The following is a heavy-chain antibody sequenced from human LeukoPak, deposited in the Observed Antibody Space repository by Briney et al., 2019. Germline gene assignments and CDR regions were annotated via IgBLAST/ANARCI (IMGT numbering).Heavy chain of an antibody. Sequence: SETLSLTCSVSGGSVSSSSYYWGWIRQPPGKGLEWIGSIYYSGGTYYNPSLKSRVIISVDTSKNQFSLKVSSATAADTAVYYCARHSGSYYQPLDYWGQGTLVTVSS. CDR2: IYYSGGT. V-gene: IGHV4-39*01. CDR3: ARHSGSYYQPLDY. D-gene: IGHD1-26*01. J-gene: IGHJ4*02. CDR1: GGSVSSSSYY.